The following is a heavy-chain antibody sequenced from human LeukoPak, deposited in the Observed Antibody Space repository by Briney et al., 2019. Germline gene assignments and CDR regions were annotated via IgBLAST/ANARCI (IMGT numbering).Heavy chain of an antibody. CDR3: ARAKDIVVVPAAISAFDI. CDR1: GGTFISYA. J-gene: IGHJ3*02. D-gene: IGHD2-2*02. CDR2: IIPIFGTA. Sequence: SVKVSCKASGGTFISYAISWVRQAPGQGLEWMGGIIPIFGTANYAQKFQGRVTITADESTSTAYMELSSLRAEDTAVYYCARAKDIVVVPAAISAFDIWGQGTMVTVSS. V-gene: IGHV1-69*13.